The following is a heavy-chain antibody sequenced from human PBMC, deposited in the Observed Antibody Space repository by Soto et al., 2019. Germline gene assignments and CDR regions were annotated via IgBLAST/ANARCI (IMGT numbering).Heavy chain of an antibody. J-gene: IGHJ3*01. Sequence: XXTLSLTFTLSGHSIRSYYWLWIRQPPGKGLESIAYLYKSGSTNYSPSLKSRVTISVDTSRNQCSLNLNSVTAADTAVYYCAKKYCTATSCNDAFDVWGQGTMVTVSS. CDR1: GHSIRSYY. V-gene: IGHV4-59*08. CDR2: LYKSGST. D-gene: IGHD2-2*01. CDR3: AKKYCTATSCNDAFDV.